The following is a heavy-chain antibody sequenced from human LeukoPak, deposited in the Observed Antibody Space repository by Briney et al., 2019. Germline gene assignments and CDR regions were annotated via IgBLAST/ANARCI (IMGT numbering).Heavy chain of an antibody. CDR1: GFTFSDYY. Sequence: GGSLRLSCAASGFTFSDYYMSWIRQAPGKGLEWVSYISSSGSTIYYADSVKGRFTISRDNAKTSLYLQMNSLRAEDTAVYYCAVGGDYYDSSGYYSFDYWGQGTLVTVSS. CDR3: AVGGDYYDSSGYYSFDY. J-gene: IGHJ4*02. D-gene: IGHD3-22*01. V-gene: IGHV3-11*01. CDR2: ISSSGSTI.